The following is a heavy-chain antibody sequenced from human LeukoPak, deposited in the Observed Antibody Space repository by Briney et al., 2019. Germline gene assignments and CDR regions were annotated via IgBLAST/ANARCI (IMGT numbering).Heavy chain of an antibody. J-gene: IGHJ4*02. CDR2: IKQGGSKK. CDR1: GFSFSSYA. D-gene: IGHD5-24*01. CDR3: TRVGYIDEGIDY. V-gene: IGHV3-7*04. Sequence: GGSLRLSCAASGFSFSSYAMTWVRQAPGKGLEWVANIKQGGSKKSYVDSVKGRFTISRDNAKNSLYLQMNGLRAEDTAIYYCTRVGYIDEGIDYWGQGTLVTVSS.